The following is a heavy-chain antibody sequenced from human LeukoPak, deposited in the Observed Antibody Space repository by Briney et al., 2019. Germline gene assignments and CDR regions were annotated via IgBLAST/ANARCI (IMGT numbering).Heavy chain of an antibody. CDR2: LNEDGTTI. D-gene: IGHD1-20*01. V-gene: IGHV3-74*01. CDR3: ARSITGNAFDI. Sequence: GGSLRLSCAASGFTFGSYWMHWFRHPPGKGLVWVSRLNEDGTTITYADSVKGRFTISRDNAKNRLYLQMNSLRVEDTAVYYCARSITGNAFDIWGQGTLVIVSS. CDR1: GFTFGSYW. J-gene: IGHJ3*02.